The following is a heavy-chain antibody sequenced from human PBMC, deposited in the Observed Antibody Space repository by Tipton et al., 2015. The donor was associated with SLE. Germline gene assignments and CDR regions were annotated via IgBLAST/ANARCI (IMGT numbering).Heavy chain of an antibody. CDR3: ARDRGSSWFFFDY. CDR2: IYSGGST. D-gene: IGHD6-13*01. CDR1: GFTVSSNY. J-gene: IGHJ4*02. V-gene: IGHV3-66*02. Sequence: VQLVQSGGGSVQPGGSLRLSCAASGFTVSSNYMSWVRQAPGKGLEWVSVIYSGGSTYYADSVKGRFTISRDNSKNTLYLQMNSLRAEDTAVYYCARDRGSSWFFFDYWGQGTLVTVSS.